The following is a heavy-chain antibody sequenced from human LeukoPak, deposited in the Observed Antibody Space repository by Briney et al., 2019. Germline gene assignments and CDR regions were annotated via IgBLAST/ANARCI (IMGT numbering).Heavy chain of an antibody. CDR2: ISYDGSNK. J-gene: IGHJ4*02. CDR3: ARQPLVGPTTFDY. V-gene: IGHV3-30*03. CDR1: GFTFSSYG. D-gene: IGHD1-26*01. Sequence: GRSLRLSCAASGFTFSSYGMHWVRQAPGKGLEWVAVISYDGSNKYYADSVKGRFTISRDNSKNTLYLQMNSLRAEDTAVYYCARQPLVGPTTFDYWGQGTLVTVSS.